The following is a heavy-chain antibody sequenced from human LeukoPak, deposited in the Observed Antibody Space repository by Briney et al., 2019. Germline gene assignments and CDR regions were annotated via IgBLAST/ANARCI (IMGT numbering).Heavy chain of an antibody. V-gene: IGHV3-74*01. CDR1: GFTFSSYW. Sequence: GGSLRLSCAASGFTFSSYWMHWVRQAPGKGLVWVSRINTDGSSTSYADSVKGRFTISRDNAKNTLYLQMNSLRAEDTAVYYCARGSPYYDFWSGYYTGVLDSELDYWGQGTLVTVSS. CDR3: ARGSPYYDFWSGYYTGVLDSELDY. CDR2: INTDGSST. J-gene: IGHJ4*02. D-gene: IGHD3-3*01.